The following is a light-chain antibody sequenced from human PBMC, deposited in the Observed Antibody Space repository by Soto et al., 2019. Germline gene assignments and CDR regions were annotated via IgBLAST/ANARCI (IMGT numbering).Light chain of an antibody. CDR1: QSVSSSY. J-gene: IGKJ4*01. V-gene: IGKV3D-20*01. CDR3: QQYSRSPT. Sequence: EIVLTQSPATLSLSPVERATLSCAASQSVSSSYLAWYQQKPGLAPRLLIYDASSRATGIPDRFSGSGSGTDFTLTISRLEPEDFAVYYCQQYSRSPTFGGGTKVDIK. CDR2: DAS.